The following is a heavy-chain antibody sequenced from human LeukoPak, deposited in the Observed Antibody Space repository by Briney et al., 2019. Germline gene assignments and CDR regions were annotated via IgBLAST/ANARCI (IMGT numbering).Heavy chain of an antibody. CDR1: GGSISSYY. CDR3: ASIEMATISFDY. V-gene: IGHV4-59*01. CDR2: IYYSGST. D-gene: IGHD5-24*01. Sequence: PSETLSLTRTVSGGSISSYYWSWIRQPPGKGLEWIGYIYYSGSTNYNPSLKSRVTISVDTSKNQFSLKLSSVTAADTAVYYCASIEMATISFDYWGQGTLVTVSS. J-gene: IGHJ4*02.